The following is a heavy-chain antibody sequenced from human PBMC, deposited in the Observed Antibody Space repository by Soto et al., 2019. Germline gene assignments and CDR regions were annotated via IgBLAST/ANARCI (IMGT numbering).Heavy chain of an antibody. CDR1: GFSFSSYG. CDR2: ISYDGSNK. J-gene: IGHJ4*02. Sequence: PGGSLRLSCAASGFSFSSYGMHWVRQAPGKGLEWEAVISYDGSNKYYADSVKGRFTISRDNSMDTLYLQMNGLRAEDTAVYYCARGTFYYDSSGHYAPEYWGQGTLVTVSS. D-gene: IGHD3-22*01. V-gene: IGHV3-33*01. CDR3: ARGTFYYDSSGHYAPEY.